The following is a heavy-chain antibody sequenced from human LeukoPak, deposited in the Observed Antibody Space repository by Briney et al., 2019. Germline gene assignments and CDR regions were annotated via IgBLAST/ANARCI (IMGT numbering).Heavy chain of an antibody. CDR2: INSDGSST. D-gene: IGHD2-15*01. V-gene: IGHV3-74*01. J-gene: IGHJ4*02. CDR1: GFTFSSYW. Sequence: GGSLRLSCAASGFTFSSYWMHWVRQAPGKGLVWVSRINSDGSSTSYADSVKGRFTISRDNAKNSLYLQMNSLRAEDTAVYYCARAPPYCSGGSCYRIVDYWGQGTLVTVSS. CDR3: ARAPPYCSGGSCYRIVDY.